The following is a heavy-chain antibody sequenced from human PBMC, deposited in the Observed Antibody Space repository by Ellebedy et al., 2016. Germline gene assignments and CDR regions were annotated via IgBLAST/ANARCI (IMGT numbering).Heavy chain of an antibody. Sequence: GESLKISXVASGFTFSNYDMHWVRQAPGKGLEWVSAIGSAGDTNYPGSVKGRFTISRENAKNSLYLQVNSLRDGDTAVYYCARGGADWPYFYYYMDVWGKGTTVTVSS. CDR3: ARGGADWPYFYYYMDV. D-gene: IGHD2-21*01. CDR2: IGSAGDT. V-gene: IGHV3-13*01. CDR1: GFTFSNYD. J-gene: IGHJ6*03.